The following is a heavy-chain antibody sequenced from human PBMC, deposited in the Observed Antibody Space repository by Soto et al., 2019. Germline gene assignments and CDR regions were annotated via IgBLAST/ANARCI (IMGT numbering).Heavy chain of an antibody. CDR3: AGFRYRKGYAY. V-gene: IGHV1-69*06. CDR1: GVTVNSYA. J-gene: IGHJ4*02. CDR2: IIPLFGTA. D-gene: IGHD5-18*01. Sequence: QVQREQSGAEVKKPGSSVKVSCKASGVTVNSYAIIWVRQAPGQGLEWMGSIIPLFGTANSAQKFRDRVTITAEKSTSTAYMEVTSLRSEDTAVYYCAGFRYRKGYAYWGQGTLVTVSS.